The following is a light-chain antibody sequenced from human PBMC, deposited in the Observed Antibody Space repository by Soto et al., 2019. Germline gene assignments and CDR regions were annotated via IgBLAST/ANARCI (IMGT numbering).Light chain of an antibody. CDR2: GNR. CDR1: TSNLGAGYD. V-gene: IGLV1-40*01. CDR3: QAYDYSLTASV. Sequence: QSVLTQPPSVSGAPGQRVTLSCTGNTSNLGAGYDVHGYQQLPGAAPKLVIFGNRNRPSGVPERFSGSKFGTSASLAITGLQAEDEADYYGQAYDYSLTASVFGGGTKVTVL. J-gene: IGLJ3*02.